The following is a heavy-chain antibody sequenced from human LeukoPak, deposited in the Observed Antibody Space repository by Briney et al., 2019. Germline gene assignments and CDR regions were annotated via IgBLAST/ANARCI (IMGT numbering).Heavy chain of an antibody. D-gene: IGHD6-19*01. V-gene: IGHV1-2*02. CDR3: ARVEVAGNILIDY. CDR1: GYTFTDYY. CDR2: ISPNSGGT. Sequence: ASVKVSCKASGYTFTDYYMHWVRQAPGQGLEWMGWISPNSGGTNYAQKFQGRVILTRATSIRTAYMELSGLTSDDTAVYYCARVEVAGNILIDYWGQGTLVIVSS. J-gene: IGHJ4*02.